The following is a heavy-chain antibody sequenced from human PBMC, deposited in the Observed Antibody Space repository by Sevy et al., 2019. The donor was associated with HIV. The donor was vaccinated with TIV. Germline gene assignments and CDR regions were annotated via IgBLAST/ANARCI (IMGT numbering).Heavy chain of an antibody. CDR1: GYTFPSYA. J-gene: IGHJ4*02. V-gene: IGHV7-4-1*02. Sequence: ASVKVSCKASGYTFPSYAMNWVRQAPGQGLEWMGWINTNTGNPTYAQGFTGRFVFSLDTSVSTAYLQISSLKAEATAVYYCARDPNFVIAAETYFDYWGQGTLVTVSS. CDR3: ARDPNFVIAAETYFDY. CDR2: INTNTGNP. D-gene: IGHD6-6*01.